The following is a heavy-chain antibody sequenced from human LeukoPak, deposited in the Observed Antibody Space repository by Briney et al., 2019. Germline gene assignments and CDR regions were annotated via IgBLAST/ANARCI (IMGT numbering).Heavy chain of an antibody. J-gene: IGHJ4*02. Sequence: ASVKVSCKASGYTFTSYGISWVRQAPGQGLEWMGWISAYNGNTNYAQKLRGRVTMTTDTSTSTAYMELRSLRSDDTAVYYCARVRYYYGSGSSVFDYWGQGTLVTVSS. CDR3: ARVRYYYGSGSSVFDY. V-gene: IGHV1-18*01. CDR2: ISAYNGNT. CDR1: GYTFTSYG. D-gene: IGHD3-10*01.